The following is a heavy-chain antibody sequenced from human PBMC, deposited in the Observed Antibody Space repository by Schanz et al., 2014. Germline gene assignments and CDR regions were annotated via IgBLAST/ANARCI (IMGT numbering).Heavy chain of an antibody. V-gene: IGHV3-30-3*01. CDR1: GFTLSSYA. J-gene: IGHJ4*02. CDR3: ARERGYCSGGSCLTFDD. CDR2: ISYDGSNK. Sequence: QVQLVESGGGVVQPGRSLRLSCAAYGFTLSSYAMHWVRQAPGKGLEWVAVISYDGSNKYYADSVKGRFTISRDNSKNTLYLQRNTLRAEDTAVYYCARERGYCSGGSCLTFDDWGQGTLVTVSS. D-gene: IGHD2-15*01.